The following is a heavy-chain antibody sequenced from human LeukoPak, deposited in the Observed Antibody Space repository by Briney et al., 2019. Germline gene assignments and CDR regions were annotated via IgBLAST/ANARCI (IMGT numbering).Heavy chain of an antibody. CDR2: SNPNSGGT. J-gene: IGHJ6*03. V-gene: IGHV1-2*02. D-gene: IGHD2-2*01. CDR1: VYTFTGYY. Sequence: ASVKVSCKGSVYTFTGYYMHWVRQAPGQRLEWRGESNPNSGGTNYAQKFQGRDTMPRDTSISTAYMELSRLRSDDTAVYYCARESGPDIVVVPAAMMYYYYMDVWGKGTTVTVPS. CDR3: ARESGPDIVVVPAAMMYYYYMDV.